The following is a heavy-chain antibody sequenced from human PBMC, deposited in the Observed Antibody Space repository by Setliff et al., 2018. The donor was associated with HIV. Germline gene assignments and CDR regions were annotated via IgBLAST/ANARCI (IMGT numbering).Heavy chain of an antibody. CDR3: ARVRLRVPPSIFDY. CDR1: GGSITRTPYY. J-gene: IGHJ4*02. D-gene: IGHD2-2*01. CDR2: IHHSGAA. V-gene: IGHV4-39*07. Sequence: PSETLSLTCTVSGGSITRTPYYWGWIRQPPGKGLEWIGSIHHSGAAYDNPSLKSRVTMSVDTSKNQFSLRLNSVTAADTAVYYCARVRLRVPPSIFDYWGQGYLVTVSS.